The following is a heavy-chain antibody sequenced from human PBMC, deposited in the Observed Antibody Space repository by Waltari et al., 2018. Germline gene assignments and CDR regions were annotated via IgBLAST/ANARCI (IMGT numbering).Heavy chain of an antibody. V-gene: IGHV3-23*01. J-gene: IGHJ4*02. CDR1: GFTFNNYG. CDR2: VSGSGDKT. CDR3: AKYGSGRFLDY. D-gene: IGHD3-10*01. Sequence: EVQLLESGGGLVQPGGSLRLSCAASGFTFNNYGMSWVRQAPGKWLGGVSGVSGSGDKTYYGDSVKGRFTISRDNSKNTLDLQMNSLRAEDTAVYYCAKYGSGRFLDYWGQGILVTVAS.